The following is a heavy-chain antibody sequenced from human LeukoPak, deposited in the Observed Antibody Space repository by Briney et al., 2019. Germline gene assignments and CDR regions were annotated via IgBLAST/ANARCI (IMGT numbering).Heavy chain of an antibody. Sequence: GGSLRLSCAASGFTFSSYGMHWVRQAPGKGLEWVAFIRYDGSNKYYADSVKGRFTISRDNSKNTLYLQMNSLRAEDTAVYYCARNRITMVRGVPWGGYYFDYWGQGTLVTVSS. CDR2: IRYDGSNK. V-gene: IGHV3-30*02. J-gene: IGHJ4*02. CDR1: GFTFSSYG. CDR3: ARNRITMVRGVPWGGYYFDY. D-gene: IGHD3-10*01.